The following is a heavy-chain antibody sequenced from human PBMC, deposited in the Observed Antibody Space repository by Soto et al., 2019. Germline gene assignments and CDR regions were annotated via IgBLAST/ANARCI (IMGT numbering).Heavy chain of an antibody. Sequence: QVQLVESGGGVVQPGRSLRLSCEASGFIFSNYAMHWVRQAPGQGLEWVALIWFDGSYENYAESVKGRFTISRDNSKNTLYFQMNSLRVEDTAVYFCERGTGSGSFLIDYWGQGTLVTVSS. V-gene: IGHV3-33*01. J-gene: IGHJ4*02. CDR3: ERGTGSGSFLIDY. CDR2: IWFDGSYE. CDR1: GFIFSNYA. D-gene: IGHD3-10*01.